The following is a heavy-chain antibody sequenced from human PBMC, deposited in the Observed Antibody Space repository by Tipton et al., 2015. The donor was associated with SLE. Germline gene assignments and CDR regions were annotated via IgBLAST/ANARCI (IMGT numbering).Heavy chain of an antibody. Sequence: LRLSCTVSGGSLNNHFCSWIRQSAGKGLEWIGRVSPSGGTNYNPSLTSRVTMSDDTSKNQFSLNLSSLTAADTAVYYCVRDKWGEYYPSTGYFWSFDPWGQGILVTVSS. V-gene: IGHV4-4*07. J-gene: IGHJ5*02. CDR2: VSPSGGT. D-gene: IGHD3-9*01. CDR3: VRDKWGEYYPSTGYFWSFDP. CDR1: GGSLNNHF.